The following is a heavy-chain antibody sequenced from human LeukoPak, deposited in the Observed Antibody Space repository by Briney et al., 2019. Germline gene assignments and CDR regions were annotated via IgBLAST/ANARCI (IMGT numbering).Heavy chain of an antibody. CDR1: GFTLSTYA. J-gene: IGHJ4*02. V-gene: IGHV3-30*15. D-gene: IGHD5-18*01. CDR3: ARDGAQLWINYYFDY. Sequence: GGSLRLSCGASGFTLSTYAVHWVRQAPGKGLEWVAVMSYDGSNKYYADSVKGRFTISRDSSKNTLYLQMSSLRAEDTAVYYCARDGAQLWINYYFDYWGQGTLVTVSS. CDR2: MSYDGSNK.